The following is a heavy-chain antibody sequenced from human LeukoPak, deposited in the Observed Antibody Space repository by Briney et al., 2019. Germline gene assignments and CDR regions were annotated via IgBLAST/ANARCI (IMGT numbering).Heavy chain of an antibody. CDR2: ISGSGGST. CDR1: GFIFNSYA. D-gene: IGHD3-9*01. CDR3: AKDITIFHNWFDP. V-gene: IGHV3-23*01. J-gene: IGHJ5*02. Sequence: PGGSLRLSCAASGFIFNSYAMSWVRQAPGKGLEWVSGISGSGGSTYYADSVKGRFTISRDNSKNTLYLQMNSLRAEDTAVYYCAKDITIFHNWFDPWGQGTLVTVSS.